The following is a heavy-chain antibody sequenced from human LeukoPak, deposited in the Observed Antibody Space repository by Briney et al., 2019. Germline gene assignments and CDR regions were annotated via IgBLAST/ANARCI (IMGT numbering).Heavy chain of an antibody. J-gene: IGHJ3*01. CDR3: ARDGGDDYYSAVDV. Sequence: PGGSLRLSCAASGVILSDHHMDWVRQARGKGLEWVGRTRDKRRSYTTEYAASVEGRFTISRDDSSNSLYLQMNSLKSEDTAVYYCARDGGDDYYSAVDVWGQGTMVTVSS. V-gene: IGHV3-72*01. D-gene: IGHD3-10*01. CDR1: GVILSDHH. CDR2: TRDKRRSYTT.